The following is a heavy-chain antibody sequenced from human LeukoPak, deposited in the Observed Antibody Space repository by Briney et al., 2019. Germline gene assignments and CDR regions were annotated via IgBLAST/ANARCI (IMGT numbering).Heavy chain of an antibody. CDR3: ARVGYSYGYFRGYFDY. D-gene: IGHD5-18*01. Sequence: SETLSLTCTVSGGSISGYYWSWIRQLAGQGLEWIGRIYTSGTTDYNPSLKSRVIISIDTSKNQFSLKVTSVTAADTAVYYCARVGYSYGYFRGYFDYWGQGTLVTVSS. CDR2: IYTSGTT. V-gene: IGHV4-4*07. J-gene: IGHJ4*02. CDR1: GGSISGYY.